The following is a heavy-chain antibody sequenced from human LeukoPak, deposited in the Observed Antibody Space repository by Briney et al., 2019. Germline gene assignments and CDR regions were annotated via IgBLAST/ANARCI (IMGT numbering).Heavy chain of an antibody. V-gene: IGHV1-24*01. CDR1: GYTLTELS. J-gene: IGHJ4*02. CDR3: ATGVDYYDSSGPSFDF. CDR2: FHPEDGET. D-gene: IGHD3-22*01. Sequence: PSVKLSCKVSGYTLTELSMHWVRQAPGKALEWMGSFHPEDGETIYAQKFQGRVIMTEDTSTDTAFMDLSSLSSEDTAVYYCATGVDYYDSSGPSFDFWGQGTLVTVSS.